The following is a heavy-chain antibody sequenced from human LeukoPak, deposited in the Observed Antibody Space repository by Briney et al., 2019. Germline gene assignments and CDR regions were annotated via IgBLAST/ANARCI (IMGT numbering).Heavy chain of an antibody. D-gene: IGHD3-16*01. V-gene: IGHV4-59*01. CDR2: IYYSGST. J-gene: IGHJ4*02. CDR3: ARGPRGDFDY. Sequence: PETLSLTCTVSGGSISSYYWSWIRQPPGKGLEWIGYIYYSGSTNYNPSLKSRVTISVDTSKNQFSLKLSSVTAADTAVYYCARGPRGDFDYWGQGTLVTVSS. CDR1: GGSISSYY.